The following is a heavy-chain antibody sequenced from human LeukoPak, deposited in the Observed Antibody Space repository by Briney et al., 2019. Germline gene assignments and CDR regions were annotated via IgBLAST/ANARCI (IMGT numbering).Heavy chain of an antibody. CDR1: GFTFSSYA. CDR2: ISGSGGSI. V-gene: IGHV3-23*01. J-gene: IGHJ4*02. D-gene: IGHD3-22*01. CDR3: AKDVDSSGYPTYYFDH. Sequence: PGGSLRLSCVGSGFTFSSYAMSWVRQAPGKGLEWVSVISGSGGSINHADSVKGRFTISRDNSKNTLYLQTNSLRAEDTAVYYCAKDVDSSGYPTYYFDHWGQGTLLTVSS.